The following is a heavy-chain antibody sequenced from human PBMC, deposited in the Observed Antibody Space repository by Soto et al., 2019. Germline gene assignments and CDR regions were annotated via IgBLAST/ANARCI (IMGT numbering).Heavy chain of an antibody. CDR2: ISSNADST. CDR1: GFTFSMFS. V-gene: IGHV3-64D*06. D-gene: IGHD4-17*01. J-gene: IGHJ5*02. Sequence: GSLRLSCSASGFTFSMFSMHWVRQAPGKGLEYVSGISSNADSTYYADSVKGRFTISRDNSKNTLYLQMSSLRAVDTAVYYCVHPRSTVQIPPTWGQGTLVTGSS. CDR3: VHPRSTVQIPPT.